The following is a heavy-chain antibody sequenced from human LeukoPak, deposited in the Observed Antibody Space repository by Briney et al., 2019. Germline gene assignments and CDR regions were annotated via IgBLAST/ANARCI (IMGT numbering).Heavy chain of an antibody. CDR3: AGQWAAGWFDP. V-gene: IGHV4-39*01. D-gene: IGHD6-13*01. CDR1: GGSISSSSYY. Sequence: ASETLSLTCTVSGGSISSSSYYWGWIRQPPGKGLEWIGSIYYSGSTYYNPSLKSRVTISVDTSKNQFSLKLSSVTAADTAVYYCAGQWAAGWFDPWGQGTLVTVSS. J-gene: IGHJ5*02. CDR2: IYYSGST.